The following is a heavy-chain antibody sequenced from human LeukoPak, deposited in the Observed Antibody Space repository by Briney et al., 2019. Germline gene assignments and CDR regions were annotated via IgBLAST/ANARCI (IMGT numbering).Heavy chain of an antibody. CDR3: ARSRDGYNPNDY. Sequence: VASVKVSCKASGYTFTSYGISWVRQAPGQGLVWMGWISPYNVNTNNAQKFQGRVTMTTDTSTRTAYMELRSLRSDDTAVYFCARSRDGYNPNDYWGQGTLVTVSS. J-gene: IGHJ4*02. V-gene: IGHV1-18*01. D-gene: IGHD5-24*01. CDR2: ISPYNVNT. CDR1: GYTFTSYG.